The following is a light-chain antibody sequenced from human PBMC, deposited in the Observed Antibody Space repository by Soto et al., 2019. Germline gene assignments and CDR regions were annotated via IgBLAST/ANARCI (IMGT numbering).Light chain of an antibody. CDR1: QSVSTK. CDR3: QHHDQGWT. Sequence: EMVMTQSPATLSVPLGERATLSCRASQSVSTKLAWYPQKPGQAPRLLIYGASTRAPGIPARFRGSGSGTEFTLTVSSLQSEDCAVSYCQHHDQGWTFGQGTKVDIK. V-gene: IGKV3-15*01. J-gene: IGKJ1*01. CDR2: GAS.